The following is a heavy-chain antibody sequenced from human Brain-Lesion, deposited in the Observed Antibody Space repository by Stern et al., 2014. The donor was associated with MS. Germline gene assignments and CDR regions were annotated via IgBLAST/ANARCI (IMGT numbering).Heavy chain of an antibody. CDR3: ARGRVVPGFQYYAKDV. Sequence: VQLVESGPGLVKPSQTLSLSCTVSGGSISSGGYYWSWIRQPAGKGLEWIGRIFNSGSTSYNPSLQSRVTISIDPSKNQFSLRLNSMTAADTAVYYCARGRVVPGFQYYAKDVWGQGTTVIVSS. CDR1: GGSISSGGYY. CDR2: IFNSGST. J-gene: IGHJ6*02. V-gene: IGHV4-61*02. D-gene: IGHD2-2*01.